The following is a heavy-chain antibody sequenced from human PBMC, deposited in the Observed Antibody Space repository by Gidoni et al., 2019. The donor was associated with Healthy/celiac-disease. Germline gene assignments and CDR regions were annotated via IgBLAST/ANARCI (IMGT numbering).Heavy chain of an antibody. CDR2: ISYDGSNK. J-gene: IGHJ4*02. D-gene: IGHD6-19*01. Sequence: QVQLVESGGGVVQPGRSLRLSCAASGFTFSSYGMHWVRQAPGKGLEWVAVISYDGSNKYYADSVKGRFTISRDNSKNTLYLQMNSLRAEDTAVYYCAKGRPGYSSGWHFDYWGQGTLVTVSS. V-gene: IGHV3-30*18. CDR1: GFTFSSYG. CDR3: AKGRPGYSSGWHFDY.